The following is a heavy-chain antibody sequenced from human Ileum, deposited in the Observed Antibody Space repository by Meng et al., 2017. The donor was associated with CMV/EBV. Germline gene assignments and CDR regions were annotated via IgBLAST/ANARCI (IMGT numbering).Heavy chain of an antibody. J-gene: IGHJ6*02. CDR1: GGSISSSSYY. CDR3: TRRTSGYYGMDV. Sequence: GSLRLSCTVSGGSISSSSYYWGWIRQPPGKGLEWSGSIHYSGSTYYNPSLKSRVTISVDTSKNQFSLKLSSVTAADTAVYYCTRRTSGYYGMDVWGQGTMVTVSS. V-gene: IGHV4-39*01. CDR2: IHYSGST. D-gene: IGHD1-14*01.